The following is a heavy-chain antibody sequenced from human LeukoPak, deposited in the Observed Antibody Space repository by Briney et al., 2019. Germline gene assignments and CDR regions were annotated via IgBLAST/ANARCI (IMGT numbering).Heavy chain of an antibody. CDR3: AGTNHYDILTGYAYYYYYYMDV. CDR2: INPSGGST. D-gene: IGHD3-9*01. CDR1: GYTFISYY. Sequence: GASVKVSCKASGYTFISYYIHWVRQAPGQGLEWMGMINPSGGSTSYAPKLQGRVTMSVDTSKNQFSLKLSSVTAADTAVYYCAGTNHYDILTGYAYYYYYYMDVWGKGTTVTISS. J-gene: IGHJ6*03. V-gene: IGHV1-46*04.